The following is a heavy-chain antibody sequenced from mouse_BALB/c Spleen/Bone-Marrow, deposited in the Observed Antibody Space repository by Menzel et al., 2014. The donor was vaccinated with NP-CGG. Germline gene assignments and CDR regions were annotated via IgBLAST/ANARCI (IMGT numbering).Heavy chain of an antibody. CDR1: GYSFTDYN. CDR3: ARRSTMITTEAWFAY. D-gene: IGHD2-4*01. Sequence: VQLKQSGPELVKPGASVKVSCKASGYSFTDYNMYWVKQSHGKSLEWIGYIDPYNGGTSYNQKFKGKATLTVDKSSSTAFVHLNSLTSEDSAVYYCARRSTMITTEAWFAYWGQGTLITVSA. V-gene: IGHV1S135*01. CDR2: IDPYNGGT. J-gene: IGHJ3*01.